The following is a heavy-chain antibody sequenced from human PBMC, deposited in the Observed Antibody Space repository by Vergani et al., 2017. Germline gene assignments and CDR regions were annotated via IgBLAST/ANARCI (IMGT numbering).Heavy chain of an antibody. D-gene: IGHD3-22*01. CDR2: IYPGDSDT. V-gene: IGHV5-51*03. Sequence: EVQLVQSGAEVKKPGESLKISCKGSGYSFTSYWIGWVRQMPGKGLEWMGIIYPGDSDTRYSPSFQGQVTISADKSISTAYLQWSSLKASDTAMYYCARGEDYYDSSGYYVYDAFDIWGQGTMVTVSS. CDR1: GYSFTSYW. J-gene: IGHJ3*02. CDR3: ARGEDYYDSSGYYVYDAFDI.